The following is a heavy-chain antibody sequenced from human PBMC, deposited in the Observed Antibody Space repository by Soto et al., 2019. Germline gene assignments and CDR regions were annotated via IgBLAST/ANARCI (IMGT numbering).Heavy chain of an antibody. J-gene: IGHJ5*02. D-gene: IGHD3-10*01. Sequence: QVQLVKSGAEVKKPGASVKVSCKASGYTFTSYGISWVRQAPGQGLAWMGWISAYNGNTNYAPKFQGRVTMTTDTSTSTAYMELSGLRSDDTAVYYWARDISWGGCGESNWLDPWGQGTLVTVSS. CDR1: GYTFTSYG. V-gene: IGHV1-18*01. CDR3: ARDISWGGCGESNWLDP. CDR2: ISAYNGNT.